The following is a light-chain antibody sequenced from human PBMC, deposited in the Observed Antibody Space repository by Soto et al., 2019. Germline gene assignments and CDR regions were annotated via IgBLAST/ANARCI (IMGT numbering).Light chain of an antibody. CDR2: AAS. CDR3: QQHNSYPHT. CDR1: QDIGNY. V-gene: IGKV1-16*02. Sequence: DIQMTQSSSSLSASVGDRVTITCRASQDIGNYLAWYQQKPGKAPKSLIFAASNLQRGVPSKFSGSGSGTDFALTISSLQPEDFATYYCQQHNSYPHTFGQGTKLEMK. J-gene: IGKJ2*01.